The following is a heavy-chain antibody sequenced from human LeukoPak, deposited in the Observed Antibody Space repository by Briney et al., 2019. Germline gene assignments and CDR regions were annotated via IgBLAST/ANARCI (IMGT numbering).Heavy chain of an antibody. CDR1: GFTFSSYG. V-gene: IGHV3-30*18. Sequence: GGSLRLSCAASGFTFSSYGMHWVRQAPGKGLEWVAVISYDGSNKYYADSVKGRFTISRDNSKNTLYLQMNSLRAEDTAVYYCAKSYCSSTSCYDAFDIWGQGTVVTVSS. CDR3: AKSYCSSTSCYDAFDI. J-gene: IGHJ3*02. CDR2: ISYDGSNK. D-gene: IGHD2-2*01.